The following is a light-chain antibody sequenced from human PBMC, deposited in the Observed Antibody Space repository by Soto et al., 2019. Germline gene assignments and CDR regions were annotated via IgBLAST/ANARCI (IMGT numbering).Light chain of an antibody. CDR3: CSYAGSSTV. J-gene: IGLJ1*01. CDR1: SSDVGSYNL. V-gene: IGLV2-23*02. Sequence: QSALTQPASVSGSPGQSITISCTGTSSDVGSYNLVSWYQQHPGKAPKLMICEVSKRPSGVSNRFSGAKSGNTASLTISGLQAEDEAEYYCCSYAGSSTVFGTGTKVTVL. CDR2: EVS.